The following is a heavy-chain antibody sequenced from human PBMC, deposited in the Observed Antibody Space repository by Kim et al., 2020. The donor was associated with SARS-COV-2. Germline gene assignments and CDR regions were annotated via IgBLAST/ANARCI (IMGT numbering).Heavy chain of an antibody. D-gene: IGHD6-19*01. Sequence: VKGRFTISRADSKNTLYLQMNSLRAEDTAVYYCAKDRSGIAVAGTSPFDYWGQGTLVTVSS. J-gene: IGHJ4*02. CDR3: AKDRSGIAVAGTSPFDY. V-gene: IGHV3-30*02.